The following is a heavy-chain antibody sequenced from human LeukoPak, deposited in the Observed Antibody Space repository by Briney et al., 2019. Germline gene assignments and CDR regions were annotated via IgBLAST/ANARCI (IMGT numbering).Heavy chain of an antibody. J-gene: IGHJ4*02. CDR2: ISPNSGAT. V-gene: IGHV1-2*02. CDR1: GYAFTGYY. Sequence: ASVKVSCKASGYAFTGYYMHWVRQAPGQGLEWMGWISPNSGATNYAQKFQGRVTMTKDTSISTAYMELSRLTSDDTAVYYCARGHPVVPAAVPDSWGQGPLVPVSS. D-gene: IGHD2-2*01. CDR3: ARGHPVVPAAVPDS.